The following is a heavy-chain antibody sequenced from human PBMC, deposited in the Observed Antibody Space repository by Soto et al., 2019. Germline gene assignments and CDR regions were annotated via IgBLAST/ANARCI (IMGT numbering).Heavy chain of an antibody. D-gene: IGHD6-6*01. CDR2: ISYDGSNK. CDR1: GFTFSSYA. Sequence: PGGSLRLSCAASGFTFSSYAMHWVRQAPGKGLEWVTVISYDGSNKYYVDSVKGQFTISRESSKNTLYLQMNSLRAEDTVVYYCARDASQSNYYYYNMDVWGQGTAVTVSS. CDR3: ARDASQSNYYYYNMDV. J-gene: IGHJ6*03. V-gene: IGHV3-30-3*01.